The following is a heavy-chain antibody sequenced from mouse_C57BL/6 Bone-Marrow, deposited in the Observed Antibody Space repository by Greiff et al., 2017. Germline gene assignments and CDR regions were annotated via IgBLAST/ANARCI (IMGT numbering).Heavy chain of an antibody. V-gene: IGHV5-4*01. D-gene: IGHD2-2*01. CDR3: ARDGELWFRRDFDY. Sequence: EVMLVESGGGLVKPGGSLKLSCAASGFTFSSYAMSWVRQTPEKRLEWVATISDGGSYTYYPDNVKGRFTISRDNAKNNLYLQMSHLKSEDTAMYYCARDGELWFRRDFDYWGQGTTLTVSS. J-gene: IGHJ2*01. CDR1: GFTFSSYA. CDR2: ISDGGSYT.